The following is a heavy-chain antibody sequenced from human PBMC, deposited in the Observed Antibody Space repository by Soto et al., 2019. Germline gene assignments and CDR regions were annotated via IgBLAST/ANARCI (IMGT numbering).Heavy chain of an antibody. V-gene: IGHV1-69*01. Sequence: QVQLVQSGAEVKKPGSSVKVSCKASGGTFSSYAISWVRQAPGQGLEWMGGIIPIFGTANYAQKFQGIVTITADESTRTAYMELSSLRSEDTAVYYCARRYYYDSSGYLDYYYGMDVWGQGTTVTVSS. CDR2: IIPIFGTA. J-gene: IGHJ6*02. CDR1: GGTFSSYA. CDR3: ARRYYYDSSGYLDYYYGMDV. D-gene: IGHD3-22*01.